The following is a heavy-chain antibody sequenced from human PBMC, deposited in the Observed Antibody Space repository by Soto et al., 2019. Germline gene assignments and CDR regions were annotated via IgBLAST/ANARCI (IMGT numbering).Heavy chain of an antibody. V-gene: IGHV4-59*01. Sequence: SETLSLTCTVSGGSISSYYWSWIRQPPGKGLEWIGYIYYSGSTNYNPSLKSRVTISVDTSKNQFSLKLSSVTAADTAVYYCARVSHYYDSSGYLVDYWGQGTLVTVS. J-gene: IGHJ4*02. CDR1: GGSISSYY. CDR2: IYYSGST. CDR3: ARVSHYYDSSGYLVDY. D-gene: IGHD3-22*01.